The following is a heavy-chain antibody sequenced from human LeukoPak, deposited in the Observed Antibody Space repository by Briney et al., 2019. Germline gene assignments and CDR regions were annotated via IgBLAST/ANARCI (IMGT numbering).Heavy chain of an antibody. CDR3: ARDGDFEYGSGSYYGY. Sequence: GASLKVSCKASGYTFTGYFMHWVRQAPGQGLEWMGWINPNSGDANYAQKFQGRVTMTRDTSISTAYMELSSLRSEDTAVYYCARDGDFEYGSGSYYGYWGQGTLVTVSS. CDR1: GYTFTGYF. CDR2: INPNSGDA. J-gene: IGHJ4*02. D-gene: IGHD3-10*01. V-gene: IGHV1-2*02.